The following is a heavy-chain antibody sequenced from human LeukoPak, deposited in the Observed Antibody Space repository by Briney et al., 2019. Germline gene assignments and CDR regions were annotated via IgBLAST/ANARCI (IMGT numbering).Heavy chain of an antibody. CDR1: GITFSRFW. D-gene: IGHD3-22*01. Sequence: GGSLRLSCAASGITFSRFWMSWVRQAPGKGLQWVANINQDGSEKHYVDSVKGRFTISRDNSKNTLYLQMNSLRAEDTAVYYCARDGPSRYYDSSGYPDYWGQGTLVTVSS. V-gene: IGHV3-7*01. CDR2: INQDGSEK. J-gene: IGHJ4*02. CDR3: ARDGPSRYYDSSGYPDY.